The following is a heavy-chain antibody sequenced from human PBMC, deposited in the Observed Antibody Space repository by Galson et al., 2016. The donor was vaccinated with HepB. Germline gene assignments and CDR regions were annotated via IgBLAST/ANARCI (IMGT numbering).Heavy chain of an antibody. D-gene: IGHD6-6*01. Sequence: TLSLTCTVPGGSVSSGGYYWSWIRQHPGKGLEWIGNIYYTGSTYKNPSLKSRFIISVDTSKNQFSLKLSSVTAADTGVYYCARVSIAARLAFDRWGQGTLVTVSS. CDR3: ARVSIAARLAFDR. J-gene: IGHJ5*02. V-gene: IGHV4-31*03. CDR1: GGSVSSGGYY. CDR2: IYYTGST.